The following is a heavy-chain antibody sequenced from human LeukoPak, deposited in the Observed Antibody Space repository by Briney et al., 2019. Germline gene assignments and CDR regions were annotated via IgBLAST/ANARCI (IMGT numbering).Heavy chain of an antibody. V-gene: IGHV4-39*01. Sequence: SETLSLTCTGSGGSISSSSYYWGWIRQPPGKGLEWIGSIYYSGSTYYNPSLKSRVTISVDTSKNQFSLKLSSVTAADTAVYYCARHVYDYVWGSYRYTPWLNYLDVWGKGTTVTVSS. J-gene: IGHJ6*03. CDR1: GGSISSSSYY. CDR2: IYYSGST. CDR3: ARHVYDYVWGSYRYTPWLNYLDV. D-gene: IGHD3-16*02.